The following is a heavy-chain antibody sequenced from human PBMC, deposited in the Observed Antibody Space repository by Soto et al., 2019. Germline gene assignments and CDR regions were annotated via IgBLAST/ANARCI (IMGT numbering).Heavy chain of an antibody. J-gene: IGHJ6*02. Sequence: RASGKVSCKASGYDFTAYDINWVRQASGQGLEWMGWMNPINGATGSARRFQGRVSMTRNTATGTAYLELTSLRSDDSAVYYCGRGPSPRAPAGGTPYYFAMDVWGQGTTVTVSS. CDR1: GYDFTAYD. CDR2: MNPINGAT. D-gene: IGHD6-13*01. V-gene: IGHV1-8*02. CDR3: GRGPSPRAPAGGTPYYFAMDV.